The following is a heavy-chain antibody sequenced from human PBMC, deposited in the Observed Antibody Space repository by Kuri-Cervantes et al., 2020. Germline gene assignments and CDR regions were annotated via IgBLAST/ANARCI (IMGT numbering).Heavy chain of an antibody. D-gene: IGHD6-19*01. J-gene: IGHJ4*02. CDR1: GFNFRGYA. Sequence: GESLKSSCLASGFNFRGYAMTWVRQAPGKGLEWVSSISSSSSYIYYADSVKGRFTISRDNAKNSLYLQMNSLRAEDTAVYYCARGSSSGWGDYFDYWGQGTLVTVSS. V-gene: IGHV3-21*03. CDR3: ARGSSSGWGDYFDY. CDR2: ISSSSSYI.